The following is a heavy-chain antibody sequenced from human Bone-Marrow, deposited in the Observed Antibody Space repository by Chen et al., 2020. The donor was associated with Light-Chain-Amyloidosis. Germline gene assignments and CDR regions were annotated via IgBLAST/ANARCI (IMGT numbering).Heavy chain of an antibody. V-gene: IGHV5-51*01. Sequence: EVQLEQSGPEVKKPGESLKISCKGSGYTFPNYWIGGVRQMPGKGLEWMGVIYPDHSEARYSPSVEGQVTISADKSITAADLQWRSLKASSTAMYYWSGRRDGYNFDCWGQGTLVTVSS. CDR1: GYTFPNYW. CDR2: IYPDHSEA. CDR3: SGRRDGYNFDC. D-gene: IGHD5-12*01. J-gene: IGHJ4*02.